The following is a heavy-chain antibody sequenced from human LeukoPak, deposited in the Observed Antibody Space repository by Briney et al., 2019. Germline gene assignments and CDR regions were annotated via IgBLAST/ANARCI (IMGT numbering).Heavy chain of an antibody. V-gene: IGHV1-8*01. D-gene: IGHD3-16*01. CDR2: MNPNSGNT. J-gene: IGHJ6*03. Sequence: ASVKVSCEASGYTFTSYDINWVRQATGQGLEWMGWMNPNSGNTGYARKFQGRVTMTRNTSISTAYMELSSLRSEDTAVYYCASAQGGPYYYYYMDVWGKGTTVTVSS. CDR3: ASAQGGPYYYYYMDV. CDR1: GYTFTSYD.